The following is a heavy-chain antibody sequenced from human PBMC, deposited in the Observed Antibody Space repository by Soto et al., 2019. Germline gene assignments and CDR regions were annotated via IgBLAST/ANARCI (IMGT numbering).Heavy chain of an antibody. CDR2: INQSGST. V-gene: IGHV4-34*01. CDR3: ARTYSSSWSPFDH. CDR1: GGSFSGYY. D-gene: IGHD6-13*01. Sequence: TSETLSLTCAVYGGSFSGYYWSWIRQPPGKGLEWIGEINQSGSTNYNPSLKSRVTISVDTSKNQSSLKLSSVTAADTAVYYCARTYSSSWSPFDHWGQGTLVTVSS. J-gene: IGHJ4*02.